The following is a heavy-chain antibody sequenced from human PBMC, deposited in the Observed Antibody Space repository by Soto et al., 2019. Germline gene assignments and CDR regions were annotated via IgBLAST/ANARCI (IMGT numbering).Heavy chain of an antibody. CDR3: ARGGYDILTGGSLDY. Sequence: SVKVSCKASGGTFSSYAISWVRQAPGQGLEWMGGIIPIFGTANYAQKFQVRVTITADESTSTAYTELSSLRSEDTAVYYCARGGYDILTGGSLDYWGQGTLVTVSS. CDR2: IIPIFGTA. V-gene: IGHV1-69*13. J-gene: IGHJ4*02. D-gene: IGHD3-9*01. CDR1: GGTFSSYA.